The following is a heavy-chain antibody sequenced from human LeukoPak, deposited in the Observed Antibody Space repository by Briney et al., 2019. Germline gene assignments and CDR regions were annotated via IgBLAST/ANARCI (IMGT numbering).Heavy chain of an antibody. Sequence: PGGSLRLSCAASGFTFSSHEMNWVRKAPGKGLEWVSYISEGGDLIYYAEFVKGRFTVSRDNAKNVLFLQMSGLRVEDTAVYYCARDSGSGTSGNKFDYWGQGTLVSVSS. CDR3: ARDSGSGTSGNKFDY. CDR1: GFTFSSHE. V-gene: IGHV3-48*03. J-gene: IGHJ4*02. CDR2: ISEGGDLI. D-gene: IGHD1/OR15-1a*01.